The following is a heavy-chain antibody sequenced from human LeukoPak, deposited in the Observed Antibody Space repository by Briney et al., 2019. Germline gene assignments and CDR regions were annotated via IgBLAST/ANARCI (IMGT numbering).Heavy chain of an antibody. CDR1: GGSISSYY. D-gene: IGHD4-17*01. CDR2: IYYSGST. V-gene: IGHV4-59*01. CDR3: ARFRVMTTVTSWFDY. Sequence: SETLSLTCTVSGGSISSYYWSWIRQPPGKGLEWIGYIYYSGSTNYNPSLKSRVTISVDTSKNQFSLKLSSVTAADTAVYYCARFRVMTTVTSWFDYWGQGTLVTVSS. J-gene: IGHJ4*02.